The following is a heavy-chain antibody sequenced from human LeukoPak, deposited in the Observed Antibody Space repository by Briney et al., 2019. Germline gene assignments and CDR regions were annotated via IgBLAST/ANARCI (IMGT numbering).Heavy chain of an antibody. J-gene: IGHJ1*01. D-gene: IGHD1-7*01. CDR2: INTNTGNP. CDR3: ARDYTAALGTTTYFQH. V-gene: IGHV7-4-1*02. Sequence: ASVKVSCKASGYIFSIYAMIWVRQAPGQGLELMGWINTNTGNPTYAQGFTGRFVFSLDTSVSTAYLQISRLKAEDTAVYYCARDYTAALGTTTYFQHWGQGTLVTVSS. CDR1: GYIFSIYA.